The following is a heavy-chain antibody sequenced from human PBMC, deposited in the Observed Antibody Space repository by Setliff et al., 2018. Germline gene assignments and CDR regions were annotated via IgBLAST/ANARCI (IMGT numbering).Heavy chain of an antibody. CDR2: IIPLFGTT. Sequence: ASVKVSCKASGGNFNNYAINWVRQAPGQGLEWVGRIIPLFGTTNFAQEFQGRVTITADESTETTYMDLTSLRSEDTAIYFCAGQGPIFGSGLIPGFDQWGQGTMVTVSS. V-gene: IGHV1-69*13. J-gene: IGHJ4*02. D-gene: IGHD3-3*01. CDR1: GGNFNNYA. CDR3: AGQGPIFGSGLIPGFDQ.